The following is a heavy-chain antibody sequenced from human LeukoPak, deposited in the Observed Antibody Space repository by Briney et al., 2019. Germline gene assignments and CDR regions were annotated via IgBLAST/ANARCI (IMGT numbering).Heavy chain of an antibody. D-gene: IGHD4-17*01. CDR1: GVTFSSYT. V-gene: IGHV3-23*01. CDR2: ISGSGGST. Sequence: GGALRLSCAASGVTFSSYTMSWVRQAPGEGREWGSAISGSGGSTYYADSVKGRFTISRFNSKNTLYLQMTSLRAEDTAVYYCAKESTVTTDFDYWGQGTLVTVSS. J-gene: IGHJ4*02. CDR3: AKESTVTTDFDY.